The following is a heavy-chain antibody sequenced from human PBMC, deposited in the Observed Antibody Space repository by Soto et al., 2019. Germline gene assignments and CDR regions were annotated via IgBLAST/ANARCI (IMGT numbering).Heavy chain of an antibody. Sequence: QVHLVQSGPEVRKPGTSVKVSCKASGLTFSSSAVQWVRQARGQRLEWIGWIVVGSGSTKYAQQFQERVPITRDMSTSTAYMELSSLRSEDTAVYYCAAPPNRDAYNYGYWGQGTLVTVSS. J-gene: IGHJ4*02. V-gene: IGHV1-58*01. CDR1: GLTFSSSA. CDR2: IVVGSGST. CDR3: AAPPNRDAYNYGY. D-gene: IGHD5-12*01.